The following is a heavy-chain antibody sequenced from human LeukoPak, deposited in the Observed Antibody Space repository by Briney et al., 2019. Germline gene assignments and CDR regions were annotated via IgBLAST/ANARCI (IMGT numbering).Heavy chain of an antibody. CDR2: IITIFGIA. V-gene: IGHV1-69*13. CDR3: ARGGYTYGYWSLRYFDY. J-gene: IGHJ4*02. Sequence: ASVKVSCKASGGTFSSYGISWVRQAPGQGLEWMGGIITIFGIASYPQKFQGRVTITAVESTNTAYMELSSLRSEDTAVYYCARGGYTYGYWSLRYFDYWGQGTLVTVSS. D-gene: IGHD5-18*01. CDR1: GGTFSSYG.